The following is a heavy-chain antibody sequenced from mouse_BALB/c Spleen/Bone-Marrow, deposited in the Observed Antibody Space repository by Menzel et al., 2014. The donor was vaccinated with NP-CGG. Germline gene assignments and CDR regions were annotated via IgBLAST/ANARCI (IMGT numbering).Heavy chain of an antibody. Sequence: QVQLQQPGPGLVAPSQGLSITCTVSGFSLTSYGVHWVRQPPGKGLEWLGVIWAGGSTNYNSALMSRLSISKDNSKSQVFLKMNSLQTDDTAMYYCARDGLYGNYAMDYWGQGTSVTVSS. CDR2: IWAGGST. CDR3: ARDGLYGNYAMDY. CDR1: GFSLTSYG. D-gene: IGHD2-1*01. V-gene: IGHV2-9*02. J-gene: IGHJ4*01.